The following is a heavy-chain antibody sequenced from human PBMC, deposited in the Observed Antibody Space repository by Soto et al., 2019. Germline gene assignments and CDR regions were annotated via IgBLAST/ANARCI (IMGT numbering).Heavy chain of an antibody. CDR2: IYYSGST. V-gene: IGHV4-39*01. D-gene: IGHD3-22*01. CDR1: GGSISSSSYY. J-gene: IGHJ4*02. Sequence: QLQLQESGPGLVKPSETLSLTCTVSGGSISSSSYYWGWIRQPPGKGLEWIGSIYYSGSTYYNPSLKSRVTISVDTSKNQFSLKLSSVTAADTAVYYCARQGVYDSSGYRAGRGRYWGQGTLVTVSS. CDR3: ARQGVYDSSGYRAGRGRY.